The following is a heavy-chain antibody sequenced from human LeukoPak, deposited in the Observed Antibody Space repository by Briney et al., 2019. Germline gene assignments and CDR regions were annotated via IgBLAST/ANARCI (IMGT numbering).Heavy chain of an antibody. Sequence: ASVKVSCKASGYTFSSFDINWVRQATGQGLEWMGWVNPNSANTGSAQKFQGRVTLTRNTSTSTAYMELSSLRSEDTAVYYCARGPLTYYYDSSAYFAFDIWGQGTMVTVSS. CDR2: VNPNSANT. CDR3: ARGPLTYYYDSSAYFAFDI. CDR1: GYTFSSFD. J-gene: IGHJ3*02. V-gene: IGHV1-8*01. D-gene: IGHD3-22*01.